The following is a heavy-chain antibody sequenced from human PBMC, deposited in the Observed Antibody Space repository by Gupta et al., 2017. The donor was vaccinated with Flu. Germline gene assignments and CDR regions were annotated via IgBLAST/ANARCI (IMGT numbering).Heavy chain of an antibody. Sequence: EVQLVESGGGLVQPGRSLRLSCTASGFTFGDYAMSWVRQAPGKGLEWVGFIRSKADGGTTEYAASVKGRFTISRDDSKSIAYLQMNSLKTEDTAVYYCTRYHSGSGSHSYYFDYWGQGTLVTVSS. V-gene: IGHV3-49*04. CDR1: GFTFGDYA. CDR2: IRSKADGGTT. D-gene: IGHD3-10*01. CDR3: TRYHSGSGSHSYYFDY. J-gene: IGHJ4*02.